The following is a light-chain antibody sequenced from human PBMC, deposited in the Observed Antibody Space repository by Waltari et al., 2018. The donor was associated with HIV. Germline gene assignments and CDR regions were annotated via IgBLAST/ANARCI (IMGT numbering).Light chain of an antibody. CDR1: SSNIGRND. CDR2: RNN. Sequence: QSVLTQPPSTSGTPGQRVTISCSGRSSNIGRNDVYWYQQLPGTAPKLLICRNNQRPSGVPDRFSGSKSGTSASLAISGLRSEDEADYYCAAWDDSLSGWVFGGGTKLTVL. V-gene: IGLV1-47*01. J-gene: IGLJ3*02. CDR3: AAWDDSLSGWV.